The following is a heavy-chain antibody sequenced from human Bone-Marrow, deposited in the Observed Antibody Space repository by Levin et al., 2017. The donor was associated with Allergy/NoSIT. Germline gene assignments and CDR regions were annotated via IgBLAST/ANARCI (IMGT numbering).Heavy chain of an antibody. CDR1: GFTFDDYS. Sequence: PGGSLRLSCAASGFTFDDYSMHWVRQAPGKGLEWVSGISWNSNNLAYADSVKGRFTISRDDAKNSLYLQMNSLRVEDTALYYCAKESGLDGGYDDLAADFDFWGQGTLVTVSS. CDR3: AKESGLDGGYDDLAADFDF. V-gene: IGHV3-9*01. D-gene: IGHD5-12*01. J-gene: IGHJ4*02. CDR2: ISWNSNNL.